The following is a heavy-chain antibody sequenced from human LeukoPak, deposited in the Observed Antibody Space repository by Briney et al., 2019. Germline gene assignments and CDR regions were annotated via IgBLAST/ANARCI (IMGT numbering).Heavy chain of an antibody. J-gene: IGHJ4*02. D-gene: IGHD6-19*01. V-gene: IGHV3-64*01. CDR2: ISSNGGST. CDR3: ARETGSGWYFDY. Sequence: GGSLRLSCAASGFTFSSYAMHWVRQAPGKGLEYVSAISSNGGSTYYANSVKGRFTISRDNSKNTLYLQMGSLRAEDMAVYYCARETGSGWYFDYWGQGTLVTASS. CDR1: GFTFSSYA.